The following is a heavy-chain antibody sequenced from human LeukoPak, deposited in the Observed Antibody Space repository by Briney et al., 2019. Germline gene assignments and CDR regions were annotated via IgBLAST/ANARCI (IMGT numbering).Heavy chain of an antibody. CDR3: ARGLAGANGY. V-gene: IGHV3-21*01. CDR2: ISSSSSYI. D-gene: IGHD1-26*01. J-gene: IGHJ4*02. CDR1: GFTFSSYA. Sequence: PGGSLRLSCAASGFTFSSYAMSWVRQAPGKGLEWVSSISSSSSYIYYADSVKGRFTISRDNAKNSLYLQMNSLRAEDTAVYYCARGLAGANGYWGQGTLVTVSS.